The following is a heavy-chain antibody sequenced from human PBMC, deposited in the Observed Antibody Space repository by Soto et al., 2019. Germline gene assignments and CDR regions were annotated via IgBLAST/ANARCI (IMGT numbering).Heavy chain of an antibody. CDR2: ISSSSSYI. J-gene: IGHJ5*02. CDR1: GFTFYSYT. V-gene: IGHV3-21*01. CDR3: AREPDYRIDFDP. Sequence: PGGSLRLSCAASGFTFYSYTMNWVRQAPGKGLEWVSSISSSSSYIHYADSVKGRFTISRDNARNSLYLQMNSLRAEDTAVYYCAREPDYRIDFDPWGQGTLVTVSS. D-gene: IGHD4-4*01.